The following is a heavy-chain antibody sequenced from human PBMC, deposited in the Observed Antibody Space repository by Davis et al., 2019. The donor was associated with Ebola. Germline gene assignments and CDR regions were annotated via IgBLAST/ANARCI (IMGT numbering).Heavy chain of an antibody. CDR3: TSQSRNYDFWSGYRYYFDY. CDR1: GFTFTNAW. V-gene: IGHV3-15*01. Sequence: GESLKISCAASGFTFTNAWMSWVRQAPGKGLEWVGRIKSKIDGGTTDYAAPVKGRFTISRDDSKNTLYLQMNSLKTEDTAVYYCTSQSRNYDFWSGYRYYFDYWGQGTLVTVSP. J-gene: IGHJ4*02. CDR2: IKSKIDGGTT. D-gene: IGHD3-3*01.